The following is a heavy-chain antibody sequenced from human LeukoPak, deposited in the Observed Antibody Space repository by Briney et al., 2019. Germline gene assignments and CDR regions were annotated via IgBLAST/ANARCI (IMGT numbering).Heavy chain of an antibody. CDR3: ARRGMTTVRGEDY. V-gene: IGHV4-39*01. CDR2: IYYSGST. Sequence: PSETLSLTCTVSGGSISSSSYYWGWIRQPPGKGLEWIGSIYYSGSTYYNPSLKSRVTISVDTSKNQFSLKLSSVTAADTAVYYCARRGMTTVRGEDYWGQGTLVTVSS. CDR1: GGSISSSSYY. D-gene: IGHD4-17*01. J-gene: IGHJ4*02.